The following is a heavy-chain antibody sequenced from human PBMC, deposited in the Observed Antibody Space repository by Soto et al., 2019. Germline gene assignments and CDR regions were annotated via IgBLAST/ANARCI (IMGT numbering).Heavy chain of an antibody. CDR3: ARVPIAARDLDY. V-gene: IGHV4-39*01. Sequence: TSETLSLTCTVSGGSVSGGSYYWSWIRQPPGKGLEWIGSIYYSGSTYYNPSLKSRVTISVDTSKNQFSLKLSSVTAADTAVYYCARVPIAARDLDYSGQGTLVTVSS. J-gene: IGHJ4*02. CDR2: IYYSGST. CDR1: GGSVSGGSYY. D-gene: IGHD6-6*01.